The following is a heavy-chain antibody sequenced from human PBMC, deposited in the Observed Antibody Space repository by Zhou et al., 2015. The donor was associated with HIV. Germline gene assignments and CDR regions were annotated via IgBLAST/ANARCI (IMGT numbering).Heavy chain of an antibody. D-gene: IGHD2-21*02. CDR3: ARGQAVVVTAGRADYGMDV. V-gene: IGHV1-69*01. CDR2: IIPIFGTA. CDR1: GGTFITYA. J-gene: IGHJ6*02. Sequence: QGQLVQSGAELKKPGSSVKVSCKASGGTFITYAINWMRQAPGQGLEWMGGIIPIFGTANYAQKFQGRVTITADESTSTAYMELSSLRSEDTAVYYCARGQAVVVTAGRADYGMDVWGQGTTVTVSS.